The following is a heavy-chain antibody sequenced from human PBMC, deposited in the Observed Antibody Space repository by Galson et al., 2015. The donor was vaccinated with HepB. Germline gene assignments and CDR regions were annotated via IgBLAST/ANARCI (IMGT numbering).Heavy chain of an antibody. CDR3: AKDPIVVVIAGTADAFEI. Sequence: LRLSCAASGFTFSSFAMNWVRQAPGKGLEWVSAISGSGTSAYYADSVKGRFTISRDNSKNTLYLQMNSLRAEDTAVYYCAKDPIVVVIAGTADAFEIWGQGTMVTVSS. CDR1: GFTFSSFA. V-gene: IGHV3-23*01. CDR2: ISGSGTSA. D-gene: IGHD2-15*01. J-gene: IGHJ3*02.